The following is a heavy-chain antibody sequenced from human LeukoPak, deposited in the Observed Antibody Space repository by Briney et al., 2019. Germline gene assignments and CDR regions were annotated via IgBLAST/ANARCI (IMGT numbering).Heavy chain of an antibody. Sequence: TGGSLRLSCAASGFTFSSYAMSWVRQAPGKGLEWVSAISGSGGSTYYADSVKGRFTISRDNSKNTLYLQMNSLRAEDTAVYYCAKITVVGGAFDIWGQGTMVTVSS. D-gene: IGHD3-16*01. CDR1: GFTFSSYA. V-gene: IGHV3-23*01. CDR2: ISGSGGST. CDR3: AKITVVGGAFDI. J-gene: IGHJ3*02.